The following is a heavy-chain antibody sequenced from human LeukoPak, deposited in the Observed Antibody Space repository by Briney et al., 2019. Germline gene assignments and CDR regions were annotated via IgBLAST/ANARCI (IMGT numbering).Heavy chain of an antibody. J-gene: IGHJ4*02. Sequence: ASVKVSCKASGYTFTSYYMHWVRQAPGQGLEWMGIINPSGGITSYAQKFQGRVTTTRDTSTSTVYMELNNLRYEDTAVYYCAREGVGYSLFDYWGQGTLVTVSS. D-gene: IGHD3-10*01. CDR3: AREGVGYSLFDY. V-gene: IGHV1-46*01. CDR1: GYTFTSYY. CDR2: INPSGGIT.